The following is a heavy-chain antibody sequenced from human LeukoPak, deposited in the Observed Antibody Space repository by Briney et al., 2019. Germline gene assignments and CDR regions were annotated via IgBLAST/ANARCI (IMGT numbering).Heavy chain of an antibody. V-gene: IGHV4-61*02. CDR2: IYTSGST. D-gene: IGHD1-1*01. CDR3: ARYRKTAYYYYYYMDV. CDR1: GGSISSGSYY. Sequence: SETLSLTCTVSGGSISSGSYYWSWIRQPAGKGLEWIGRIYTSGSTNYNPSLKSRVTISVDASKNQFSLKLSSVTAADTAVYYCARYRKTAYYYYYYMDVWGKGTTVTVSS. J-gene: IGHJ6*03.